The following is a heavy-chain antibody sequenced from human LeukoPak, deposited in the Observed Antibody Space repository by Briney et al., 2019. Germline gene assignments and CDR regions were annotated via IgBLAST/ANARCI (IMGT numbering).Heavy chain of an antibody. D-gene: IGHD3-16*01. CDR2: TSSGDAGT. J-gene: IGHJ4*02. CDR3: VRDYEWGFDY. V-gene: IGHV3-23*01. CDR1: GFTFSSYW. Sequence: PGGSLRLSCAASGFTFSSYWMSWVRQAPGKGLEWVSATSSGDAGTYYADSVKGRFTISRDNSKNTQYLQMNSLRAEDTAVYYCVRDYEWGFDYWGQGTLVTVSS.